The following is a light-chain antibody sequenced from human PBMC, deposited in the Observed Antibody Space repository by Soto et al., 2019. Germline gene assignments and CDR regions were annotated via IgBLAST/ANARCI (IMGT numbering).Light chain of an antibody. CDR2: DAS. Sequence: EFVLTQSPGTLSLFPGERATLSCSASQTVRNNYLAWYQQKPGQAPRLLIYDASSRATGIPDRFSGGGSGTDFTLTISRLEPEDFAVYYCQQFSSYPLSFGGGTKVDIK. CDR3: QQFSSYPLS. CDR1: QTVRNNY. V-gene: IGKV3-20*01. J-gene: IGKJ4*01.